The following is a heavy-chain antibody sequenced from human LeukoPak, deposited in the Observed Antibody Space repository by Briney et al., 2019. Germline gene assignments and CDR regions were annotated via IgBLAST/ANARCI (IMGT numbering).Heavy chain of an antibody. Sequence: GGSLRLSCAASGFTVSSNYMSWVRQAPGKGLEWVSVIYSGGSTYYADSVKGRFTISRDNSKNTLYLQMNSLRAEDTAVYYCAKAMITFGGVIPKDFDYWGQGTLVTVSS. CDR1: GFTVSSNY. V-gene: IGHV3-53*01. J-gene: IGHJ4*02. D-gene: IGHD3-16*02. CDR2: IYSGGST. CDR3: AKAMITFGGVIPKDFDY.